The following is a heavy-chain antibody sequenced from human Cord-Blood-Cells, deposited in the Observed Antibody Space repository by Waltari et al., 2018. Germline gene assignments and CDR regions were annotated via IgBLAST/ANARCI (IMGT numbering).Heavy chain of an antibody. J-gene: IGHJ3*02. CDR3: ATYYGSGSYRAFDI. V-gene: IGHV4-4*07. D-gene: IGHD3-10*01. Sequence: QVQLQESGPGLVKPSETLSLTCTVSGGSISSYYWSWIRQPAGKGLEGIGRIYTSGSTNYNPSLKSRVTMSVDTSKNQFSLKLSSVTAADTAVYYCATYYGSGSYRAFDIRGQGTMVTVSS. CDR1: GGSISSYY. CDR2: IYTSGST.